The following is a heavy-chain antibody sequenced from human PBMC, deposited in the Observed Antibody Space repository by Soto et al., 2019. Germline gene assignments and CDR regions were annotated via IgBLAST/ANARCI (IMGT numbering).Heavy chain of an antibody. CDR1: GFTFSSYG. CDR2: ISYDGSNK. Sequence: QVQLVESGGGVVQPGRSQRLSCAASGFTFSSYGMHWVRQAPGKGLEWVAVISYDGSNKYYADSVKGRFTISRDNSKNTLYLQMNSLRAEDTAVYYCAKVSSGWFDAFDIWGQGTMVTVSS. V-gene: IGHV3-30*18. J-gene: IGHJ3*02. D-gene: IGHD6-19*01. CDR3: AKVSSGWFDAFDI.